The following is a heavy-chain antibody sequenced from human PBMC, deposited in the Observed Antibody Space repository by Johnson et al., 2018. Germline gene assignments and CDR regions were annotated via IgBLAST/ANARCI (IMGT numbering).Heavy chain of an antibody. J-gene: IGHJ6*02. D-gene: IGHD3-10*01. CDR3: ALEYYYGSGSYVDGMDV. Sequence: QVQLVESGGGVVQPGRSLRLSCAASGFTFSSYGMHCVRQAPGKGLEWVAVIWYDGSNKYYADSVKGRFTISRDNSKNTLYLQMNSLRAEDTAVYYCALEYYYGSGSYVDGMDVWGQGTTVTVSS. CDR2: IWYDGSNK. CDR1: GFTFSSYG. V-gene: IGHV3-33*01.